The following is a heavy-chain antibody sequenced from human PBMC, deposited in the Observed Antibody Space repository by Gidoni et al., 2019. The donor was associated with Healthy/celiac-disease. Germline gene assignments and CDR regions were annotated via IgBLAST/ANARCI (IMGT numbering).Heavy chain of an antibody. CDR2: ISSSGSTI. J-gene: IGHJ3*02. V-gene: IGHV3-48*03. CDR3: ASGAYYDILTGYYWGAFDI. Sequence: APGKGLEWVSYISSSGSTIYYADSVKGRFTISRDNAKNSLYLQMNSLRAEDTAVYYCASGAYYDILTGYYWGAFDIWGQGTMVTVSS. D-gene: IGHD3-9*01.